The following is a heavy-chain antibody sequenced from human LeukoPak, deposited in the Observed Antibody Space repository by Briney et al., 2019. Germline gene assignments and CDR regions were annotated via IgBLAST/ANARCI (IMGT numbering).Heavy chain of an antibody. J-gene: IGHJ4*02. CDR3: AKERRTGSGAALDY. V-gene: IGHV3-11*06. D-gene: IGHD6-19*01. Sequence: GGSRRLSCAASGFTFSDYYMIWIRQAPGKGLEWVSYISSSSSRTNYADSVKGRFTISRDNAKNSLYLQMYSLRAEDTAVYYCAKERRTGSGAALDYWGPGTLVTVSS. CDR2: ISSSSSRT. CDR1: GFTFSDYY.